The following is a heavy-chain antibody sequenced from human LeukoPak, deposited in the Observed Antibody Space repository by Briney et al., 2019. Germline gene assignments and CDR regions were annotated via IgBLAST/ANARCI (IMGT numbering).Heavy chain of an antibody. V-gene: IGHV3-33*01. J-gene: IGHJ6*02. CDR1: GFTFSSYA. CDR2: IWYDGSNK. CDR3: ARDLGRFLEWLQV. D-gene: IGHD3-3*01. Sequence: GRSLRLSCAASGFTFSSYAMRWVRQAPGKGLEWVAVIWYDGSNKYYADSVKGRFTISRDNSKNTLYLQMNSLRAEDTAVYYCARDLGRFLEWLQVWGQGTTVTVSS.